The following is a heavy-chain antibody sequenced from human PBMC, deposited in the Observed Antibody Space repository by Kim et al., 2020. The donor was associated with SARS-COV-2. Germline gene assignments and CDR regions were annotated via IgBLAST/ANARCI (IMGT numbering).Heavy chain of an antibody. J-gene: IGHJ6*02. CDR1: GGSISSYY. D-gene: IGHD5-12*01. Sequence: SETLSLTCTVSGGSISSYYWSWIRQPPGKGLEWIGYIYYSGSTNYNPSLKSRVTISVDTSKNQFSLKLSSVTAADTAVYYCARWPAEDASSGYPYPTPYGMDVWGQGTTVTVSS. V-gene: IGHV4-59*01. CDR2: IYYSGST. CDR3: ARWPAEDASSGYPYPTPYGMDV.